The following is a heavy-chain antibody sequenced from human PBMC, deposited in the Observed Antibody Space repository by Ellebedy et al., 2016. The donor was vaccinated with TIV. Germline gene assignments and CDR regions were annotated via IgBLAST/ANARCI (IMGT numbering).Heavy chain of an antibody. Sequence: PGGSLRLSCAASGFTFSSQDMHWVRQATGKGLEWVSGIGTAGDTYYPGSVKGRFTISRENAKNSLYLQMNSLRAGDTAVYYCARGLPMVRGVISPFDYWGQGTLVTVSS. CDR2: IGTAGDT. J-gene: IGHJ4*02. CDR1: GFTFSSQD. D-gene: IGHD3-10*01. V-gene: IGHV3-13*01. CDR3: ARGLPMVRGVISPFDY.